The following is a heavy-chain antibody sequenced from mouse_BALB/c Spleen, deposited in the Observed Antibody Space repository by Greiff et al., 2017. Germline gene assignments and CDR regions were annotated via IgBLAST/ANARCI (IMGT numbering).Heavy chain of an antibody. CDR2: IDPSDSET. CDR3: ASYGHYYAMDY. Sequence: VQLQQPGAELVKPGASVKLSCKASGYTFTSYYMYWVKQRPGQGLEWIGMIDPSDSETRLNQKFKDKATLTVDKSSSTAYMQLSSPTSEDSAVYYCASYGHYYAMDYWGQGTSVTVSS. V-gene: IGHV1-74*01. D-gene: IGHD1-1*02. CDR1: GYTFTSYY. J-gene: IGHJ4*01.